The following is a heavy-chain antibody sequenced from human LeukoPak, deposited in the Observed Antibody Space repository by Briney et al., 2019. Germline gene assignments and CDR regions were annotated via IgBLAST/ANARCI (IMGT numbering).Heavy chain of an antibody. CDR1: GGSFSGYY. CDR3: VTPGWSAERPFDY. J-gene: IGHJ4*02. V-gene: IGHV4-34*01. D-gene: IGHD6-19*01. CDR2: INHSGST. Sequence: SETLSLTCAVYGGSFSGYYWSWIRQPPGKGLEWIGEINHSGSTNYNPSLKSRVTISVDTSKNQFSLKLSSVTAADTAVYYCVTPGWSAERPFDYWGQGTLVTVSS.